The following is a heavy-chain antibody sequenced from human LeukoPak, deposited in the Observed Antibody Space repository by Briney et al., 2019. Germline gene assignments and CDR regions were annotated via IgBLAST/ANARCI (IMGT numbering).Heavy chain of an antibody. CDR3: AKDGGSSSPYYFDY. D-gene: IGHD6-6*01. Sequence: PGGSLRLSCAASGFTFSSFGMHWVRQAPAKGLEWVAVIWYDENNKYYADSVKGRFTISRDNSKNTLYLQMNSLRAEDTAVYYCAKDGGSSSPYYFDYWGQGTLVTVSS. V-gene: IGHV3-33*06. CDR1: GFTFSSFG. J-gene: IGHJ4*02. CDR2: IWYDENNK.